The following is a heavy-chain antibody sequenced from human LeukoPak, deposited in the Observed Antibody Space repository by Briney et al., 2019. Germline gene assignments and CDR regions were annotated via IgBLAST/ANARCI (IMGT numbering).Heavy chain of an antibody. CDR3: ARRSLGPYGPHYYYYMDV. D-gene: IGHD4-17*01. CDR2: LSAYNGNT. Sequence: ASVKVSCKASGYTFTSYGISWVRQAPGQGLEWMGWLSAYNGNTNYAQKLQGRVTMTTDTSTSTAYMELRSLRSDDTAVYYCARRSLGPYGPHYYYYMDVWGKGTTVTVSS. V-gene: IGHV1-18*01. J-gene: IGHJ6*03. CDR1: GYTFTSYG.